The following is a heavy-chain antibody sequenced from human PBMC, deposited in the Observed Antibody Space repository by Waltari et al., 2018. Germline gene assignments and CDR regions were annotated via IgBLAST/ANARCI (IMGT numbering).Heavy chain of an antibody. CDR2: ISPNRGGT. J-gene: IGHJ4*02. CDR3: AIIAVDGRQAPGGFDY. V-gene: IGHV1-2*02. CDR1: GYTFTGYS. Sequence: QVQLLQPGAEVEEPGASAKVSRKVSGYTFTGYSMHWVLPAPGQGLEWMGWISPNRGGTNYAQKLQGRVTVNRDTSISTDYMGLSRLGSDDTAVDYGAIIAVDGRQAPGGFDYWGQGTLVTVSS. D-gene: IGHD6-19*01.